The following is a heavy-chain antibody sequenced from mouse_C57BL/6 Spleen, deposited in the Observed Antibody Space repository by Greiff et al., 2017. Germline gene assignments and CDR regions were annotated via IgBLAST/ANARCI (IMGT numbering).Heavy chain of an antibody. CDR3: ARWGGSSSFAD. Sequence: QVQLQQSGAELVRPGTSVKVSCKASGYAFTNYLIEWVKQRPGQGLEWIGVINPGSGGTNYNEKFKGKATLTADKSSSTAYMQLSSLTSEDSAVYFGARWGGSSSFADWGQGTLVTVSA. CDR1: GYAFTNYL. D-gene: IGHD1-1*01. V-gene: IGHV1-54*01. CDR2: INPGSGGT. J-gene: IGHJ3*01.